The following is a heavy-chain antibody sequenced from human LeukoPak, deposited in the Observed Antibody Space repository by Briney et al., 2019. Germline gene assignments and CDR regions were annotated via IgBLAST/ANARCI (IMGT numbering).Heavy chain of an antibody. J-gene: IGHJ4*02. CDR1: GGSISSYY. V-gene: IGHV4-4*07. Sequence: SETLSLTCTVSGGSISSYYWRWVRQPAGTVLGWLGRSYTSGSTNYNPSLKRRVTMSVDTSKNQFSLKLSSVTAADTAVYYCATTLGYCGGGSCHNWGQGTLVTVSS. CDR3: ATTLGYCGGGSCHN. D-gene: IGHD2-15*01. CDR2: SYTSGST.